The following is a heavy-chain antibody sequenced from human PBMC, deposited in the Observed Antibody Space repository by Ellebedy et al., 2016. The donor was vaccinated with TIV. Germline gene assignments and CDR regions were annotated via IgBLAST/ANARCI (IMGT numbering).Heavy chain of an antibody. CDR3: AVSPSTLGMDV. D-gene: IGHD2-15*01. CDR1: GFTFSVYS. Sequence: GESLKISCAASGFTFSVYSMNWVRQAPGKGLEWVSYITSDMNTIHYADSVKGRFTIARDNGKKTLYLQMNSLRAEETAVYYCAVSPSTLGMDVWGRGTTVTVSS. V-gene: IGHV3-48*01. CDR2: ITSDMNTI. J-gene: IGHJ6*02.